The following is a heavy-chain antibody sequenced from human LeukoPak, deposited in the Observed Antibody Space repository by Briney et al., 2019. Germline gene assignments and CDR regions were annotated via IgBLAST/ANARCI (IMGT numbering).Heavy chain of an antibody. D-gene: IGHD5-18*01. J-gene: IGHJ4*02. V-gene: IGHV4-59*08. Sequence: PSETLSLTCTVSGGSISSYYWSWIRQPPGKGLEWIGYIYYSGSTNYNPSLKSRVTISVDTSKNQFSLKLSSVTAADTAVYYCADSGYSYGIDYWGQGTLVTVSS. CDR3: ADSGYSYGIDY. CDR2: IYYSGST. CDR1: GGSISSYY.